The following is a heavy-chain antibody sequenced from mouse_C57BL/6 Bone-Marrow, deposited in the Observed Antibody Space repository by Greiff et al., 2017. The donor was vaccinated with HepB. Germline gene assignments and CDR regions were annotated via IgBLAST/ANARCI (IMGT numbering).Heavy chain of an antibody. CDR2: IDPSDSCT. CDR3: AREGFRITTVVVDFDY. D-gene: IGHD1-1*01. V-gene: IGHV1-50*01. J-gene: IGHJ2*01. Sequence: QVQLQQPGAELVKPGASVKLSCKASGYTFTSYWMQWVKQRPGQGLEWIGEIDPSDSCTNYNQKFKGKATLTVDTSSSTAYMQLSSLTSEDSAVYYCAREGFRITTVVVDFDYWGQGTTLTVSS. CDR1: GYTFTSYW.